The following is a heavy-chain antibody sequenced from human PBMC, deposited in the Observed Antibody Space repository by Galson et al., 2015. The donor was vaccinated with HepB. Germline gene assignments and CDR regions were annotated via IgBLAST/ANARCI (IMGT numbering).Heavy chain of an antibody. CDR2: IKSKTDGGTT. Sequence: SLRLSCAASGFTFSNAWMSWVRQAPGKGLEWVGRIKSKTDGGTTDYAAPVKGRFTISRDDSKNTLYLQMNSLKTEDTAVYYCTTDNPSTIFGVVIMDFDYWGQGTLVTVSS. CDR3: TTDNPSTIFGVVIMDFDY. J-gene: IGHJ4*02. V-gene: IGHV3-15*01. D-gene: IGHD3-3*01. CDR1: GFTFSNAW.